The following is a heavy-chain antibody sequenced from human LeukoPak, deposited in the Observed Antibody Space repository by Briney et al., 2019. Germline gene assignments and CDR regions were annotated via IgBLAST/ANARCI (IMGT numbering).Heavy chain of an antibody. Sequence: PGGSLRLSCAASGFTFSSYAMHWVRQAPGKGLEWVAVISYDGSNKYYADSVKGRFTISRDNSKNTLYLQMNSLRAEDTAVYYCAKDQGGSYTPFDYWGQGTLVTVSS. D-gene: IGHD1-26*01. CDR2: ISYDGSNK. V-gene: IGHV3-30-3*01. CDR3: AKDQGGSYTPFDY. J-gene: IGHJ4*02. CDR1: GFTFSSYA.